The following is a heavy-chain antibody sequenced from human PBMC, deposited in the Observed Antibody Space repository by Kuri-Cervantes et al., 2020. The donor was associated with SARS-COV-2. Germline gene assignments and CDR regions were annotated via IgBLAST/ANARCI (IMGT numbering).Heavy chain of an antibody. D-gene: IGHD3-22*01. Sequence: GESLKISCAASGFTFSSYSMNWVRQAPGKGLEWASSISSSSSYIYYADSVKGRFTISRDNAKNSLYLQMNSLRAEDTAVYYCARDSSGYYRLDYWGQGTLVTVSS. CDR3: ARDSSGYYRLDY. J-gene: IGHJ4*02. CDR2: ISSSSSYI. CDR1: GFTFSSYS. V-gene: IGHV3-21*01.